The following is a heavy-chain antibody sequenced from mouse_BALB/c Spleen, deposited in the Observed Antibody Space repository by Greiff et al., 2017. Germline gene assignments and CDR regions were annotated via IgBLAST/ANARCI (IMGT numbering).Heavy chain of an antibody. Sequence: QVQLQQPGAELVRPGASVKLSCKASGYTFTSYWINWVKQRPGQGLEWIGNIYPSDSYTNYNQKFKDKATLTVDKSSSTAYMQLSSPTSEDSAVYYCTRLGPYDFDYWGQGTTLTVSS. J-gene: IGHJ2*01. D-gene: IGHD2-14*01. CDR1: GYTFTSYW. V-gene: IGHV1-69*02. CDR2: IYPSDSYT. CDR3: TRLGPYDFDY.